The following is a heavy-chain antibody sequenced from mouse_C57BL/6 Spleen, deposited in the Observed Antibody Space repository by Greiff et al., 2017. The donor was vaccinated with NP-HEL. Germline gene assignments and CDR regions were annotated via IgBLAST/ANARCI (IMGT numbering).Heavy chain of an antibody. J-gene: IGHJ4*01. CDR1: GYTFTSYW. CDR2: IDPSDSYT. D-gene: IGHD1-1*01. Sequence: QVQLQQPGAELVMPGASVKLSCKASGYTFTSYWMHWVKQRPGQGLEWIGEIDPSDSYTNYNQQLKGKTTLTVDKSSSTAYMQLSSLTAEDSAVYYCARSPYYYGSSYGAMDYWGQGTSVTVSS. V-gene: IGHV1-69*01. CDR3: ARSPYYYGSSYGAMDY.